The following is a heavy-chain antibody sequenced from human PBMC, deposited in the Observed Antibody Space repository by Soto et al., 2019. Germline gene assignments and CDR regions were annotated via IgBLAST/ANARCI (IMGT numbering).Heavy chain of an antibody. CDR3: ARGAPASGMDYYHGMDV. J-gene: IGHJ6*02. D-gene: IGHD3-10*01. Sequence: QVQLVQSGAEVKKPGSSVKVSCKASGGTFNSYAFSWVRQAPGQGLEWMGGIIPIFGTTNYAQKLQGRVTVNADEATSTTYTELSSLRSDDTAVYYCARGAPASGMDYYHGMDVWGQGTTVTVAS. V-gene: IGHV1-69*01. CDR2: IIPIFGTT. CDR1: GGTFNSYA.